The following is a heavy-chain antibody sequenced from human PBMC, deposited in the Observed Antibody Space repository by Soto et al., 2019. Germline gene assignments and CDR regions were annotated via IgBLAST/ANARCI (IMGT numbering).Heavy chain of an antibody. D-gene: IGHD3-16*01. J-gene: IGHJ6*02. Sequence: QVQLVQSGAEVKKPGSSVKVSCKASGGTFSSYAISWVRQAPGQGLEWMGGIIPIFGTANYAQKFQGRVTITADESTSPGYMELSSLGSGDTAVYYCARNGGLLGSYYDGMDVWGQGTTVTVSS. V-gene: IGHV1-69*12. CDR3: ARNGGLLGSYYDGMDV. CDR1: GGTFSSYA. CDR2: IIPIFGTA.